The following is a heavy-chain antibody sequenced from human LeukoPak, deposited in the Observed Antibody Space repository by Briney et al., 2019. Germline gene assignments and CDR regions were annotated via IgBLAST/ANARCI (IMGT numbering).Heavy chain of an antibody. J-gene: IGHJ4*02. CDR3: ARISAYDILTGDFDY. D-gene: IGHD3-9*01. V-gene: IGHV3-23*01. CDR2: ISGSGGST. CDR1: GFTFSSYA. Sequence: PGASLRLSCAASGFTFSSYAMSWVRQAPGKGLEWVSAISGSGGSTYYADSVKDRFTISRDSSKNTLYLQMNSLRAEDTAVYYCARISAYDILTGDFDYWGQGTLVTVSS.